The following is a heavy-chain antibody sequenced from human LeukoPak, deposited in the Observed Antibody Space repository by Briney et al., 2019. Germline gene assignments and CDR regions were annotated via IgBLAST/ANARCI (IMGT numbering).Heavy chain of an antibody. D-gene: IGHD3-16*01. CDR1: GFTFSSYA. Sequence: QSGGSLRLSCAASGFTFSSYAMHWVRQAPGKGLEWVAVISYDGSNKYYADSVKGRFTISRDNAKNSLYLQMNSLRAEDTAVYYCARVGLDMITFGGVMAPDYWGQGTLVTVSS. J-gene: IGHJ4*02. V-gene: IGHV3-30-3*01. CDR2: ISYDGSNK. CDR3: ARVGLDMITFGGVMAPDY.